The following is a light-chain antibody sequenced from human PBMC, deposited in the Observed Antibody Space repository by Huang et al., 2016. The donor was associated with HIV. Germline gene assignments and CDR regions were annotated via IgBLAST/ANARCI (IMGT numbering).Light chain of an antibody. Sequence: EIVMTQSPATLSVSPGERATLSCRASQSINSNLAWYQQKPGQAPRLLIFGVFTRATGVPARFSGSGSGTEFTLAISGLQSEDFAVYYCQQYKNWPGTFGQGTKVEVK. CDR3: QQYKNWPGT. V-gene: IGKV3-15*01. CDR1: QSINSN. J-gene: IGKJ1*01. CDR2: GVF.